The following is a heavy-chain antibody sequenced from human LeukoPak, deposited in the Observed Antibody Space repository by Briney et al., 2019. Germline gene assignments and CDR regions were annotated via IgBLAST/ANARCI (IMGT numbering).Heavy chain of an antibody. J-gene: IGHJ4*02. Sequence: ASVNVSCKASGYTFTGYYMHWVRQAPGQGLEWMGWISAYNGNTNYAQKLQGRVTMTTDTSTSTAYMELRSLRSDDTAVYYCARGENRYSYGFKFPPPNYFDYWGQGTLVTVSS. V-gene: IGHV1-18*04. CDR1: GYTFTGYY. CDR2: ISAYNGNT. CDR3: ARGENRYSYGFKFPPPNYFDY. D-gene: IGHD5-18*01.